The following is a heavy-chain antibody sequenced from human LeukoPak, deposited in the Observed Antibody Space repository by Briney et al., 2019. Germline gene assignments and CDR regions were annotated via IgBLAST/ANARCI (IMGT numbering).Heavy chain of an antibody. CDR3: ARLDGSGWSNYYYYYGMDV. Sequence: GESLKISCKGSGYSFTSYWIGWVRQMPGKGLEWVGIIYPGYSDTRYSPSFQGQVTISADKSISTAYLQWSSLKASDTAMYYCARLDGSGWSNYYYYYGMDVWGQGTTVTVSS. D-gene: IGHD6-19*01. V-gene: IGHV5-51*01. CDR2: IYPGYSDT. CDR1: GYSFTSYW. J-gene: IGHJ6*02.